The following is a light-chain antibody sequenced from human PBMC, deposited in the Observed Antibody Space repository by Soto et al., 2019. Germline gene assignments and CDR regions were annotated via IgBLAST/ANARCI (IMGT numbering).Light chain of an antibody. V-gene: IGKV3-20*01. CDR1: QSISSK. Sequence: EIVMTQSPATLSVSPGERATLSCRASQSISSKLAWYQQKPGQAPRLLIYDASSRATGIPDRFSASGSGTDFTLTISRLEPEDFAVYYCQQYSRAPLTFGQGTKVDIK. CDR3: QQYSRAPLT. CDR2: DAS. J-gene: IGKJ1*01.